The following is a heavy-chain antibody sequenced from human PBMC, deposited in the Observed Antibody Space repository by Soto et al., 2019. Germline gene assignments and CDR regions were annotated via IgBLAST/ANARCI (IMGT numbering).Heavy chain of an antibody. D-gene: IGHD6-6*01. Sequence: SVKVSCKASGGTFSSYTISWVRQAPGQGLEWMGRIIPILGIANYAQKFQGRVTITADKSTSTAYMELSSLRSEDTAVYYCAEGISDSSSPYGAFDIWGQGTMVTVSS. CDR1: GGTFSSYT. J-gene: IGHJ3*02. CDR3: AEGISDSSSPYGAFDI. CDR2: IIPILGIA. V-gene: IGHV1-69*02.